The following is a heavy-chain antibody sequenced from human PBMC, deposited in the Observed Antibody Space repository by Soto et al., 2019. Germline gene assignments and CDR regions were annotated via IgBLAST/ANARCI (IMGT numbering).Heavy chain of an antibody. Sequence: PGESLKISCKGSGYGFTSYWIGWVRQRPGKGLEWMGIIYPGDSDTRYSPSFQGQVTISADKSISTAYLQWSSLKASDTAMYYCARQPAEGGVHYSASSGMDAWCQGTTVTISS. CDR3: ARQPAEGGVHYSASSGMDA. J-gene: IGHJ6*02. CDR1: GYGFTSYW. V-gene: IGHV5-51*01. CDR2: IYPGDSDT. D-gene: IGHD3-10*01.